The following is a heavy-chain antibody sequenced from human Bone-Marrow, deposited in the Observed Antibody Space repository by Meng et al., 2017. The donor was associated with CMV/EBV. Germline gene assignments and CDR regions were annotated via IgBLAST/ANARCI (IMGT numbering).Heavy chain of an antibody. D-gene: IGHD1-1*01. CDR3: ASGTGV. CDR2: IKQDGSEK. V-gene: IGHV3-7*01. J-gene: IGHJ4*02. CDR1: GFTFDDYA. Sequence: GESLKISCAASGFTFDDYAMHWVRQAPGKGLEWVANIKQDGSEKYYVDSVTGRFTISRDNAKNSLYLQMNSLRAEDTAVYYCASGTGVWGQGTLVTVSS.